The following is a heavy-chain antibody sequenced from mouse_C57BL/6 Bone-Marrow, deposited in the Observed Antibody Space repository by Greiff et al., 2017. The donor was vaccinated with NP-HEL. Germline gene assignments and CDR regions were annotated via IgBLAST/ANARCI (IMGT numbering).Heavy chain of an antibody. CDR2: ISDGGSYT. CDR3: ARDRIYYGNYLLAMDY. CDR1: GFTFSSYA. Sequence: EVMLVESGGGLVKPGGSLKLSCAASGFTFSSYAMSWVRQTPEKRLEWVATISDGGSYTYYPDNVKGRFTISRDNAKNNLYLQMSHLKSEDTAMYYCARDRIYYGNYLLAMDYWGQGTSVTVSS. J-gene: IGHJ4*01. D-gene: IGHD2-1*01. V-gene: IGHV5-4*01.